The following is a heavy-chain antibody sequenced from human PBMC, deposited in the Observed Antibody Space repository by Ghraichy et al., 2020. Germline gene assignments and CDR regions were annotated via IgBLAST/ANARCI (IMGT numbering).Heavy chain of an antibody. D-gene: IGHD3-16*01. CDR2: ISSSSSYM. V-gene: IGHV3-21*01. J-gene: IGHJ4*02. CDR3: ARGVRYDEGFDY. Sequence: GGSLRLSCAASGFTFSSYTMNWVRQAPGKGLEWVSSISSSSSYMYYADSVKGRFTISRDNAKNSLYLQMNSLRVEDTAVYYCARGVRYDEGFDYWGQGTLVTVSS. CDR1: GFTFSSYT.